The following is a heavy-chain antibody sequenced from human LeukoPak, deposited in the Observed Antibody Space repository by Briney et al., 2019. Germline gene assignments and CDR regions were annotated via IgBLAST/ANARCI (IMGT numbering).Heavy chain of an antibody. Sequence: SETLSLTCTVSGGSISSHYWSWIRQPPGKGLEWIGYIYYSGSTNYNPSLKSRVTISVDTSKNQFSLKLSSVTAADTAVYYCARGGGPRGYHKFVYWGQGTLVTVSS. CDR1: GGSISSHY. J-gene: IGHJ4*02. CDR2: IYYSGST. CDR3: ARGGGPRGYHKFVY. V-gene: IGHV4-59*11. D-gene: IGHD5-18*01.